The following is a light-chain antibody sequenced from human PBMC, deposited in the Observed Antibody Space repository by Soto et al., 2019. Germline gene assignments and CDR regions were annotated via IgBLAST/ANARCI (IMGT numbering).Light chain of an antibody. CDR3: QQSGSSPIT. J-gene: IGKJ5*01. CDR2: DAS. CDR1: QSVSRSY. Sequence: EILFAQSPSTLSLSPGDRATLSCGASQSVSRSYLAWYQQKPGLAPRLIIYDASTRATGIPDRFSGSGSGTDFTLTISRLEPEDFAVYYCQQSGSSPITFGQGTRLEIK. V-gene: IGKV3D-20*01.